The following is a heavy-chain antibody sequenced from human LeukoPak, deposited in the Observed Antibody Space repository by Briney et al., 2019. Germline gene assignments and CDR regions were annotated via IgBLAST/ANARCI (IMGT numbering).Heavy chain of an antibody. CDR3: ARAHYDFWSGYYTGRNFDY. CDR2: INPNSGGT. Sequence: ASVKVSCKTSGYTFTVYYIHWVRQAPGQGLEWMGWINPNSGGTNYAQKFQGRVTMTRDTSISTAYMELSRLRSDDTAVYYCARAHYDFWSGYYTGRNFDYWGQGTLVTVSS. J-gene: IGHJ4*02. D-gene: IGHD3-3*01. V-gene: IGHV1-2*02. CDR1: GYTFTVYY.